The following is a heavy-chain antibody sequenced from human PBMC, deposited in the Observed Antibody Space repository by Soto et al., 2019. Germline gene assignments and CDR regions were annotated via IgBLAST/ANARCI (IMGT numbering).Heavy chain of an antibody. J-gene: IGHJ6*02. Sequence: GSLRLSCAASGFTFSSYWMSWVRQAPGKGLEGVAKIKQDGSEKYYVDSVKGRFTISRDNAKNSLYLQMNSLRAEDTAVYYCARELKKVLLWFGERHPGMDVWGRGTTVTVS. CDR3: ARELKKVLLWFGERHPGMDV. V-gene: IGHV3-7*01. D-gene: IGHD3-10*01. CDR2: IKQDGSEK. CDR1: GFTFSSYW.